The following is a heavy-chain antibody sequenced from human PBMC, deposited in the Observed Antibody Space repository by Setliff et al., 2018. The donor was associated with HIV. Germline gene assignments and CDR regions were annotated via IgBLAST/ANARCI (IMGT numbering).Heavy chain of an antibody. Sequence: ASVKVSCKASGYSFIDYAMNWVRQAPGQGLEWMGWINTQTGSPTYAQAFTGRFVFSVDTSVTTAYLQISGLKTDDTAVYYCARALYGEYGGDLNWLDPWGQGTLVTVSS. CDR1: GYSFIDYA. CDR3: ARALYGEYGGDLNWLDP. V-gene: IGHV7-4-1*02. CDR2: INTQTGSP. D-gene: IGHD4-17*01. J-gene: IGHJ5*02.